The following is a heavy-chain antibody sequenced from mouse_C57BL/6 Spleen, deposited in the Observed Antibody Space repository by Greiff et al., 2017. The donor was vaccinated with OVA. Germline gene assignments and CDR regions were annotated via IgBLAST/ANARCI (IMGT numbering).Heavy chain of an antibody. CDR2: IDPSDSET. V-gene: IGHV1-52*01. D-gene: IGHD2-2*01. CDR1: GYTFTSYW. Sequence: QVQLQQPGAELVRPGSSVKLSCKASGYTFTSYWMHWVKQRPIQGLEWIGNIDPSDSETHYNQKFKDKATLTVDTSSSTAYVLRSSLTSEDSAVYYCARTPYGYDEGYYAMDYWGKGTSVTVYS. CDR3: ARTPYGYDEGYYAMDY. J-gene: IGHJ4*01.